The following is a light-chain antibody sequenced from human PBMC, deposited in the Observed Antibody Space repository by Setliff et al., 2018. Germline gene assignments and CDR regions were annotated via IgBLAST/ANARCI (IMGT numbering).Light chain of an antibody. CDR2: EVT. CDR3: LSYTSKTTHAL. J-gene: IGLJ2*01. V-gene: IGLV2-14*01. Sequence: QSALTQPAAVSGSPGQSITISCAGTSSDVGGYNYVSRYQQHPGKAPKLMIYEVTKRPSGVSDRFSGSKSGNTASMTISGLQAEDEADYYCLSYTSKTTHALFAGGTK. CDR1: SSDVGGYNY.